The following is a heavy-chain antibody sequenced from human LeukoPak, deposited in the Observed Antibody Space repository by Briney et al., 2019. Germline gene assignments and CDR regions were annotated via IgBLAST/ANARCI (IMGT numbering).Heavy chain of an antibody. CDR2: ISSSGSTI. D-gene: IGHD2-15*01. Sequence: PGGSLRLSCAASGFTFSSYEMNWVRQAPGKGLEGVSYISSSGSTIYYADSVKGRFTISRDNAKNSLYLQMNSLRAEDTAVYYCATTRYCSGGSCYLDSLYYFDYWGQGTLVTVSS. CDR3: ATTRYCSGGSCYLDSLYYFDY. CDR1: GFTFSSYE. J-gene: IGHJ4*02. V-gene: IGHV3-48*03.